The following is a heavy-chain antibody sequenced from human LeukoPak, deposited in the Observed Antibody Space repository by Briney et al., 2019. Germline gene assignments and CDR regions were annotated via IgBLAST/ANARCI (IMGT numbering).Heavy chain of an antibody. V-gene: IGHV3-23*01. Sequence: VGSLRLSCAASGFIFSSLTMTWVRQAPGKGLEWVSTINAVDANTYYADSVKGRFTVSRDNSRNTLYLQMNSLRAEDTAVYYCAKQFLGANWGQGTLVIVSS. CDR3: AKQFLGAN. CDR2: INAVDANT. J-gene: IGHJ4*02. CDR1: GFIFSSLT. D-gene: IGHD4/OR15-4a*01.